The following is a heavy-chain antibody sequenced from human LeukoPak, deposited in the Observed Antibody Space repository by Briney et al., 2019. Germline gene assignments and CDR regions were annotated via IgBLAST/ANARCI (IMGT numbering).Heavy chain of an antibody. D-gene: IGHD3-3*01. J-gene: IGHJ3*02. CDR2: IYYSGST. Sequence: PSETLSLTCTVSGGSISSYYWSWIRQPPGKGLEWIGYIYYSGSTNYNPSLKSRVTISVDTFKNQFSLKLSSVTAADTAVYYCARATAYYDFWSGYYLAFDIWGQGTMVTVSS. CDR1: GGSISSYY. CDR3: ARATAYYDFWSGYYLAFDI. V-gene: IGHV4-59*01.